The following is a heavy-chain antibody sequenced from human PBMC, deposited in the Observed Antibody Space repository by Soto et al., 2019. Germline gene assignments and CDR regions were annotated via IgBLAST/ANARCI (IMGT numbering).Heavy chain of an antibody. Sequence: QVQLQESGPGLAKPSETLSLTCTVSGGSISSHYWSWIRQPPGKGLEWIGYIYSSGSTNYNPSLKSRVTIAVDPSKNQFSLKVTSVTAADTAVYYCARGVGDRTSPFDYWGQGTLVTVSS. J-gene: IGHJ4*02. CDR3: ARGVGDRTSPFDY. CDR1: GGSISSHY. CDR2: IYSSGST. V-gene: IGHV4-59*11. D-gene: IGHD1-26*01.